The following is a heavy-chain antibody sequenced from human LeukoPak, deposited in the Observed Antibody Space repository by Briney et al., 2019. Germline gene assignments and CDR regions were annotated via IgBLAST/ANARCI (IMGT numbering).Heavy chain of an antibody. V-gene: IGHV1-69*13. Sequence: GASVKVSCKASGGTFSSYAISWVRQAPGQGLEWMGGIIPIFGTANYAQKFQGRVTITADESTSTAYMELSSLRSEDTAVYYCARAGIRGYSVWGSFDYWGQGTLVTVSS. D-gene: IGHD3-16*01. CDR2: IIPIFGTA. J-gene: IGHJ4*02. CDR1: GGTFSSYA. CDR3: ARAGIRGYSVWGSFDY.